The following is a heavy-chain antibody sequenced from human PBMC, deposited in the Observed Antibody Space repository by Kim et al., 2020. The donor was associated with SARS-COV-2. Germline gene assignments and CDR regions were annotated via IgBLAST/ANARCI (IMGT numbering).Heavy chain of an antibody. CDR1: GFSVSNSF. Sequence: GGSLRLSCAASGFSVSNSFMSWIRQAPGKGLEWVSVIYNDGTTYYGDSVRGRFTISRDHPKNTLYLQMNSLSVEDTAVYYCARGARFSANVDFLGQGNLV. J-gene: IGHJ4*02. D-gene: IGHD3-3*01. V-gene: IGHV3-53*01. CDR3: ARGARFSANVDF. CDR2: IYNDGTT.